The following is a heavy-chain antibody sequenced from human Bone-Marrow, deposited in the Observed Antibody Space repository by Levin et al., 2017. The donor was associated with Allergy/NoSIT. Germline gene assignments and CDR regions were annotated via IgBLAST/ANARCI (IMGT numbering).Heavy chain of an antibody. CDR3: ARDGTLRSIAAAGTGVLGHFDY. J-gene: IGHJ4*02. Sequence: ASVKVSCKASGYTFTSYGISWVRQAPGQGLEWMGWISAYNGNTNYAQKLQGRVTMTTDTSTSTAYMELRSLRSDDTAVYYCARDGTLRSIAAAGTGVLGHFDYWGQGTLVTVSS. CDR1: GYTFTSYG. V-gene: IGHV1-18*01. CDR2: ISAYNGNT. D-gene: IGHD6-13*01.